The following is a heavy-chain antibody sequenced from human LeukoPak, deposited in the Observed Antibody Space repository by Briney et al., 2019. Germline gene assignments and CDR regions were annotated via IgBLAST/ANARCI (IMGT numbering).Heavy chain of an antibody. J-gene: IGHJ4*02. Sequence: SETLSLTCAVYGGSCSGYYWSWIRQPPGKGLEWIGEINHSGSTNYNPSLKSRVTISVDTSKNQFSLKLSSVTAADTAVYYCARRGYYEGRNRPFDYWGQGTLVTVSS. CDR3: ARRGYYEGRNRPFDY. V-gene: IGHV4-34*01. CDR2: INHSGST. CDR1: GGSCSGYY. D-gene: IGHD3-22*01.